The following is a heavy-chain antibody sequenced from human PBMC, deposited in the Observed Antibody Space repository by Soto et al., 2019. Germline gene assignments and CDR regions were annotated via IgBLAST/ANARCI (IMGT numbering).Heavy chain of an antibody. J-gene: IGHJ4*02. CDR1: GYTFTSYA. CDR3: ARDQEFPDY. V-gene: IGHV1-3*01. CDR2: INAYNGNT. Sequence: ASVKVSCKASGYTFTSYAMHWVRQAPGQRIEWMGWINAYNGNTKYLQKFQGRVTITTDTSTSTAYMELRSLRSDDTAVYYCARDQEFPDYWGQGTLVTVSS.